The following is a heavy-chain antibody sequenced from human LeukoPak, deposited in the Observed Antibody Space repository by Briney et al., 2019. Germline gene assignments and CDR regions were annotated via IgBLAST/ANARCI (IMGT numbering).Heavy chain of an antibody. CDR1: GDSISNPTYY. CDR2: FYYSGNT. D-gene: IGHD6-19*01. Sequence: SETLSLTCSVSGDSISNPTYYWGWIRQPPEKGLEWIGIFYYSGNTYYNPSLKSRASISVDTSNNQFSLRLNSVTAADTAVYYCARVPARQWLPDDWGQGTLVTVSS. V-gene: IGHV4-39*01. J-gene: IGHJ4*02. CDR3: ARVPARQWLPDD.